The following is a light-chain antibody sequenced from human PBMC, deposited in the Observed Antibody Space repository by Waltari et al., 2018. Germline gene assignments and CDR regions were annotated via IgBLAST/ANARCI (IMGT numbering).Light chain of an antibody. Sequence: EIVLTQSPGTLSLSPGDRATLSCRASQSVSRTLAWYQQKPGQAPRLLIYDASSRATGIPDRVSGSGSGTDFSLTISRLEPEDCAVYYCQKYGTLPATFGQGTKVEIK. V-gene: IGKV3-20*01. J-gene: IGKJ1*01. CDR3: QKYGTLPAT. CDR1: QSVSRT. CDR2: DAS.